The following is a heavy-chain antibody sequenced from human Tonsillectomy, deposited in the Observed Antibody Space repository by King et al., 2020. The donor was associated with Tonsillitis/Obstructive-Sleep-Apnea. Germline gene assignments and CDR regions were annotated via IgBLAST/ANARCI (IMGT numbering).Heavy chain of an antibody. CDR2: IYSGGST. Sequence: EVQLVESGGGLVQPGGSLRLSCAASGFTVSSNYMSWVRQAPGKGLEWVSVIYSGGSTYYADSVKGRFTISRDNSKNTLYLQMNSLRAEETAVYYCARDRLLSWGGNNDAFDIWGQGQMVTVSS. CDR3: ARDRLLSWGGNNDAFDI. V-gene: IGHV3-66*01. J-gene: IGHJ3*02. D-gene: IGHD4-23*01. CDR1: GFTVSSNY.